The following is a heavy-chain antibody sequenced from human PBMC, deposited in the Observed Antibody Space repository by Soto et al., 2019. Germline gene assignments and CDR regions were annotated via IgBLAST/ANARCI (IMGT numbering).Heavy chain of an antibody. J-gene: IGHJ5*02. CDR3: ARGRGYCISTSFYLDP. CDR2: MNPNSGNT. D-gene: IGHD2-2*01. CDR1: GYTFTSYD. Sequence: QVQLVQSGAEVKKPGASVKVSCKASGYTFTSYDINWVRQAPGQGLEWMGWMNPNSGNTGYAQKFQGRVTMTRNTAISTANMERSNLRSEDTAVYYGARGRGYCISTSFYLDPWGQGTLVTVSS. V-gene: IGHV1-8*01.